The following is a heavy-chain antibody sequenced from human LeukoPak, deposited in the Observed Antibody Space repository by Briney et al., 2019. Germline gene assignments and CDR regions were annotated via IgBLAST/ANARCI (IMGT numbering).Heavy chain of an antibody. CDR1: GFTFSETW. Sequence: GGSLRLSCAASGFTFSETWMHWVRQVPGKGLVWGSRIRNDGSDARYAESVKGRFTISRDNSKHTLYLQMNSLRAEDTAVYYCAAQKRGSYRPYYFDYWGQGTLVTVSS. J-gene: IGHJ4*02. D-gene: IGHD3-16*02. V-gene: IGHV3-74*01. CDR2: IRNDGSDA. CDR3: AAQKRGSYRPYYFDY.